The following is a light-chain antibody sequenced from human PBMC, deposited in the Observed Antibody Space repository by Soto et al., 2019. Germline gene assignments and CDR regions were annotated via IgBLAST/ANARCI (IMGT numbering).Light chain of an antibody. CDR2: DAS. V-gene: IGKV3-11*01. CDR3: QQRSNWPPT. Sequence: VLTQSPDTLSLSPGERATLSCRASQSASDQYLSWYQQRPGQPPRLLIYDASNRATGIPARFSGSGSGTDFTLTISSLEPEDFAVYYCQQRSNWPPTFGQGTRLEIK. J-gene: IGKJ5*01. CDR1: QSASDQY.